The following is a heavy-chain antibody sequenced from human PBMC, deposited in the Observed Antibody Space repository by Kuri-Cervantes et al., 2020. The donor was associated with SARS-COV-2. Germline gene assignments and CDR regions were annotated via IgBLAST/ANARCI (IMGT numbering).Heavy chain of an antibody. D-gene: IGHD5-18*01. CDR2: IYYSGST. CDR1: GGSISSYY. Sequence: GSLRLSCTVSGGSISSYYWSWIRQPPGKGLEWIGYIYYSGSTNYNPSLKSRVTISVDTSKNQFSLKLSSVTAADTAVYYCAGRGHSYGYEGYYYYMDVWGKGTTVTVTS. J-gene: IGHJ6*03. V-gene: IGHV4-59*12. CDR3: AGRGHSYGYEGYYYYMDV.